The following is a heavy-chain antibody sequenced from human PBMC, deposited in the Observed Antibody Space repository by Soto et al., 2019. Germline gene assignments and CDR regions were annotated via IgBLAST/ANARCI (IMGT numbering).Heavy chain of an antibody. D-gene: IGHD3-9*01. J-gene: IGHJ4*02. CDR3: TTDPAGMRYFADY. Sequence: EVQLVESGGGLVKPGGSLRLSCAASGFTFSNAWMSWVRQAPGKGLEWVGRIKSKTDGGTTDYAAPVKGRFTISRDDSKNTLYLQMNSLKTEDTAVYYWTTDPAGMRYFADYWGQGTLVTVSS. CDR1: GFTFSNAW. CDR2: IKSKTDGGTT. V-gene: IGHV3-15*01.